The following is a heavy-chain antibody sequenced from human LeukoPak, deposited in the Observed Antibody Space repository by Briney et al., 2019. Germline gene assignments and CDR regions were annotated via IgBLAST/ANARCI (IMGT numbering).Heavy chain of an antibody. CDR3: ARDLYSGSYYGDY. J-gene: IGHJ4*02. D-gene: IGHD1-26*01. V-gene: IGHV3-7*01. CDR1: GFTLSNYW. Sequence: GGSLRLSCVASGFTLSNYWMSWVRQAPGKGLEWVANIKQDGSVRNYVDSVKGRFAISRDNAKNSLYLQMNSLRAEDTAVYYCARDLYSGSYYGDYWGRGTLVTVSS. CDR2: IKQDGSVR.